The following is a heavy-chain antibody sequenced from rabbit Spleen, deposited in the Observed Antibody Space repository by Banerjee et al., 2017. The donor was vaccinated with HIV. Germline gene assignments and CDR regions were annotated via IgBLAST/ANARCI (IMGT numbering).Heavy chain of an antibody. V-gene: IGHV1S40*01. CDR2: INTITGKS. CDR1: GFSFSTSDY. J-gene: IGHJ6*01. CDR3: ARDTGTSFSSYGMDL. D-gene: IGHD8-1*01. Sequence: QSLEESGGDLVKPGASLTLTCTASGFSFSTSDYMCWVRQAPGKGLECIACINTITGKSVYASWAKGRFIMSRTSSTTVTLQMTSLTAADTATYFCARDTGTSFSSYGMDLWGQGTLVTVS.